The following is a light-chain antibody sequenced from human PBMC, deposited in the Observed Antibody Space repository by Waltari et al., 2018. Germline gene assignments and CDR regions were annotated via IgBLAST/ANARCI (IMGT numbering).Light chain of an antibody. CDR2: GAS. CDR3: QQYSNWPPYT. V-gene: IGKV3-15*01. Sequence: EIVMTQSPATLSVSLGEDADLSCRASQSVARNLAWYQQKPGQAPRLLIHGASTRATGVPVRFSGSGSETEFTLIISSLQSEDSAVYFCQQYSNWPPYTFGQGTKLEIK. J-gene: IGKJ2*01. CDR1: QSVARN.